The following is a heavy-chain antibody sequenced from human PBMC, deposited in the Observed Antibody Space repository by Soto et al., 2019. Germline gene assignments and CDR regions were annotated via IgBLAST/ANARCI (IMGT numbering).Heavy chain of an antibody. CDR1: GFTFSSYG. D-gene: IGHD6-6*01. V-gene: IGHV3-30*18. CDR2: ISYDGSNK. J-gene: IGHJ6*02. CDR3: AKEYSSSSLESYYYYGMDV. Sequence: QVQLVESGGGVVQPGRSLRLSCAASGFTFSSYGMHWVRQAPGKGLEWVAVISYDGSNKYYADSVKGRFTISRDNSKNTLYLQMSSLRAEDTAVYYCAKEYSSSSLESYYYYGMDVWGQGTTVTVSS.